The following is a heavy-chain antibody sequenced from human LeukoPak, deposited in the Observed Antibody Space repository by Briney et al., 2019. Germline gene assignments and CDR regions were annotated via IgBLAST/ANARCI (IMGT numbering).Heavy chain of an antibody. CDR2: IYPSGST. Sequence: PSETLSLTCSVSGGSISSYFWSWIRQPAGKGLEWIGRIYPSGSTNYNPSLKSRVTMSLDTSKSQFSLKLSSVIAADTAAYYCARLGYTYGYAFDAWGQGTLVTVSS. D-gene: IGHD5-18*01. CDR3: ARLGYTYGYAFDA. CDR1: GGSISSYF. V-gene: IGHV4-4*07. J-gene: IGHJ4*02.